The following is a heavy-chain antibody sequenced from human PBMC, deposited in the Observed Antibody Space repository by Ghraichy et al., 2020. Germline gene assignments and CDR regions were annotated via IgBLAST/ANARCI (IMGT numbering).Heavy chain of an antibody. D-gene: IGHD3-10*01. CDR1: GLTFSNHG. CDR3: ANEGDSGTKYPFDY. V-gene: IGHV3-30*18. Sequence: GGSLRLSCAASGLTFSNHGMHWVRQAPGKGLEWVAVVSSHGGTVYYKDSVKGRFTVSRDNSKNPLYLQMNSLRAEDTAVYYCANEGDSGTKYPFDYWGQGTLVTVSS. CDR2: VSSHGGTV. J-gene: IGHJ4*02.